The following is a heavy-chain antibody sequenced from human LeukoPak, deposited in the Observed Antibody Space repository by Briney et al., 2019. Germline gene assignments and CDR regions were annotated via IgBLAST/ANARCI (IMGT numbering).Heavy chain of an antibody. CDR3: ARGGGDHAFDV. CDR2: VDSDGSGT. J-gene: IGHJ3*01. D-gene: IGHD3-16*01. V-gene: IGHV3-74*01. Sequence: SGGSLRLSCAVSGSTFSPYWWHGVRQAPGKGLLWVSRVDSDGSGTIYADSVKGRFTISRDNAKNTVYLQRNSLRVDDTALYYCARGGGDHAFDVWGQGTLVTVSS. CDR1: GSTFSPYW.